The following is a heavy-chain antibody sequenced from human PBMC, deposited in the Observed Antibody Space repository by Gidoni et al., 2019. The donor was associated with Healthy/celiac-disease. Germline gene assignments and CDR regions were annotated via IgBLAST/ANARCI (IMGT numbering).Heavy chain of an antibody. Sequence: VQLVQSGAAVQKPGASVTVSCTASGYTFTSYGISWVRQAPGQGLEWMGWISADNGNTNYAQKLQGRVTMTTDTSTRTAYMELRSLRSDDTSVYDCARVVVVTEADYWGQGTLVTVSA. CDR3: ARVVVVTEADY. CDR2: ISADNGNT. V-gene: IGHV1-18*01. CDR1: GYTFTSYG. J-gene: IGHJ4*02. D-gene: IGHD2-21*02.